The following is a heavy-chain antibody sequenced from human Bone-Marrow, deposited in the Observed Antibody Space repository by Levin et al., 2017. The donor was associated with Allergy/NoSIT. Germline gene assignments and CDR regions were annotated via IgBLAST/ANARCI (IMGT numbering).Heavy chain of an antibody. V-gene: IGHV1-8*01. CDR2: MYPNSDNA. CDR1: GYTFTSFD. Sequence: GASVKVSCKTSGYTFTSFDINWVRQATGQGLEWMGWMYPNSDNAGYAQKFQGRVTMTRNTSISTAYMELGSLRSEDTAIYYCARGELGSGYLFDYWGQGTLVTVSS. D-gene: IGHD5-12*01. J-gene: IGHJ4*02. CDR3: ARGELGSGYLFDY.